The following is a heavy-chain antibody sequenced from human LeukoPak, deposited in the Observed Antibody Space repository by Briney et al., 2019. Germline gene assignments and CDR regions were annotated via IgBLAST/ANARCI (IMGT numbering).Heavy chain of an antibody. CDR1: GFTFSSYW. V-gene: IGHV3-74*01. CDR3: ARVGGSYGPFDY. D-gene: IGHD3-16*01. CDR2: INSDGSGT. J-gene: IGHJ4*02. Sequence: GGSLRLSCAASGFTFSSYWMHSVRQAPGKVLVWVSRINSDGSGTSYADSVKGRFTISRDNAKNTLYLQMNSLRAEHTAVYFCARVGGSYGPFDYWGQGTLVPVSS.